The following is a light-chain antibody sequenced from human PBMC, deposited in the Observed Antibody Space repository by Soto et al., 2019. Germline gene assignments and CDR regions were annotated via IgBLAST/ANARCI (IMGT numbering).Light chain of an antibody. Sequence: DIQMTQSPSTLSASVGDRVTITCRSSQSISSWLAWYQQKPGKAPKLLIYDASSLESGVPSRFGGSGSGTEFTLTISSLQPDDFATYYCQQYNSYMITFGQGTRLEIK. CDR1: QSISSW. J-gene: IGKJ5*01. CDR2: DAS. V-gene: IGKV1-5*01. CDR3: QQYNSYMIT.